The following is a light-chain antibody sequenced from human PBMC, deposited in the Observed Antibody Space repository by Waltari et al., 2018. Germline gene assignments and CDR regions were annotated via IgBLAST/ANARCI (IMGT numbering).Light chain of an antibody. CDR3: QQSNSTPYT. Sequence: DIQMTQSPSSLSASVGDRVTITCRASQSISSYLNWYQRKPGKAPNLLIYAASSLQSGVPSRFSGSGSGTDFTLTISSLQPEDFATYYCQQSNSTPYTFGQGTKLEIK. V-gene: IGKV1-39*01. J-gene: IGKJ2*01. CDR1: QSISSY. CDR2: AAS.